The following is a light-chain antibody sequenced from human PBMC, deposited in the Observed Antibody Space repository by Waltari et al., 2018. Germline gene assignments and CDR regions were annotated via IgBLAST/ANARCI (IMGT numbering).Light chain of an antibody. J-gene: IGKJ1*01. CDR3: QQYNSDSQN. CDR2: DAS. Sequence: DIQMTQSPSTLSASVGDRVTITCRASQSIDSWLAWDKQKPGKAPKPLIYDASSLERGVPSRFSGSGSGTEFTLTISSLQPDDFATYYCQQYNSDSQNFGQGTKVEIK. V-gene: IGKV1-5*01. CDR1: QSIDSW.